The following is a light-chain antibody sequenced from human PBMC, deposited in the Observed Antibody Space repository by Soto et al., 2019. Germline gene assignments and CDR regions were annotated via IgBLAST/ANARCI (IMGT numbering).Light chain of an antibody. CDR1: QSVTSNY. Sequence: EVVMTQSPATLSLSPGVRATLSCRASQSVTSNYLSCYQQKPGQAPRLLIYGISTRATGAPDRFIGSVSGTDFTLPISRLEPEDFAVYYCHQYTDWPLTFGQGTKV. CDR2: GIS. CDR3: HQYTDWPLT. V-gene: IGKV3-20*01. J-gene: IGKJ1*01.